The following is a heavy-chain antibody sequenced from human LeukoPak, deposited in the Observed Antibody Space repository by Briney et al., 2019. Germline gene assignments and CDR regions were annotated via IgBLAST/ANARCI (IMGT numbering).Heavy chain of an antibody. CDR1: GFTFSSYE. CDR2: ISSSGSTI. CDR3: ARVGWYGVAGTPIDY. D-gene: IGHD6-19*01. J-gene: IGHJ4*02. V-gene: IGHV3-48*03. Sequence: HPGGSLRLSCAASGFTFSSYEMNWVRQAPGKGLEWVSYISSSGSTIYYADSVKGRFTISRDNAKNSLSLQMNSLRAEDTAVYYCARVGWYGVAGTPIDYWGQGTLVTVSS.